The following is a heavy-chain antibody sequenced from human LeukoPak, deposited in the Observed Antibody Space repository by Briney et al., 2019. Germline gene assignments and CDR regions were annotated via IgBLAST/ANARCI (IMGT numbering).Heavy chain of an antibody. D-gene: IGHD3-10*01. CDR2: INPDNGNT. CDR1: GYSFTNHD. Sequence: ASVKVSCKASGYSFTNHDVHWVHQAPGQRVEWMGCINPDNGNTKYSQEFQGRVTITRDTSASTAYMELSSLRSDDTAVYYCARDLSGVGYSGSGTYGYWGQGTLVTVSS. V-gene: IGHV1-3*01. CDR3: ARDLSGVGYSGSGTYGY. J-gene: IGHJ4*02.